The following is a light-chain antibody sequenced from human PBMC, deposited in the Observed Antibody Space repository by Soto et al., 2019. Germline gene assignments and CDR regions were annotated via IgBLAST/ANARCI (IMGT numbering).Light chain of an antibody. CDR1: QSVRSSY. CDR3: QQYGSSCT. CDR2: GAS. V-gene: IGKV3-20*01. J-gene: IGKJ5*01. Sequence: IVLSQSPGPLSLSPEERATLSCRASQSVRSSYLAWYQQKPGQAPRLLVYGASSRATGIPDRFSGSGSGTDFTLTISRLDPEDFAVYYCQQYGSSCTFGQGTRLEIK.